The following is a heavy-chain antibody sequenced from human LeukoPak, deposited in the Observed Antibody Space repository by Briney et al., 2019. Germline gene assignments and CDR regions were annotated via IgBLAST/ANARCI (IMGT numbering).Heavy chain of an antibody. J-gene: IGHJ4*02. D-gene: IGHD2-2*01. CDR2: IYYSGST. V-gene: IGHV4-30-4*08. CDR1: GGSISSGDYY. CDR3: ARVGQYQQFDY. Sequence: SQTLSLTCTVSGGSISSGDYYWSWIRQPPGRGLEWIGYIYYSGSTYYNPSLKSRVTISVDTSKNQFSLKLSSVTAADTAVYYCARVGQYQQFDYWGQGTLATVSS.